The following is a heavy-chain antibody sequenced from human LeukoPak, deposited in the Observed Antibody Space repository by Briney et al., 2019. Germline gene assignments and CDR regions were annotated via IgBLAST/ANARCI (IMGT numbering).Heavy chain of an antibody. CDR2: IYSGTT. CDR1: GFTVSSNS. Sequence: PGGSLRLSCTVSGFTVSSNSMSWVRQAPGKGLEWVSFIYSGTTHYSYSVKVRFTISRDNSKNTLYLQMNSLRAEDTAVYYCARRAGDYSHPYDYWGQGTLVTVSS. CDR3: ARRAGDYSHPYDY. V-gene: IGHV3-53*01. J-gene: IGHJ4*02. D-gene: IGHD3-22*01.